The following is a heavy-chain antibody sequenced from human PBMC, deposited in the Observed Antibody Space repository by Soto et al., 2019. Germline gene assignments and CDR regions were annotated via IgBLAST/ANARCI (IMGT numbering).Heavy chain of an antibody. CDR2: IYYSGST. J-gene: IGHJ4*02. Sequence: SETLSLTCTVSGGSISSYYWSWIRQPPGKGLEWIGYIYYSGSTNYNPSLKSRVTISVDTSKNQFSLKLSSVTAADTAVYYCARVGWRDYDILTGYYYFDYWGQGTLVTVSS. CDR1: GGSISSYY. V-gene: IGHV4-59*01. CDR3: ARVGWRDYDILTGYYYFDY. D-gene: IGHD3-9*01.